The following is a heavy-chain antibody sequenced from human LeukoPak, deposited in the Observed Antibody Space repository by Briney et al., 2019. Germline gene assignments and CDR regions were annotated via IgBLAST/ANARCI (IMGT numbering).Heavy chain of an antibody. V-gene: IGHV4-39*07. CDR2: IYYSGYT. J-gene: IGHJ4*02. D-gene: IGHD3-10*01. Sequence: PSETLSLTCTVSGGSISSSSYYWGWIRQPPGKGLEWIGSIYYSGYTYYNPSLKSRVTISVDTSKNQFSLKLSSVTAADTAVYYCARRLTTYYYGSGPLGYWGQGTLVTVSS. CDR3: ARRLTTYYYGSGPLGY. CDR1: GGSISSSSYY.